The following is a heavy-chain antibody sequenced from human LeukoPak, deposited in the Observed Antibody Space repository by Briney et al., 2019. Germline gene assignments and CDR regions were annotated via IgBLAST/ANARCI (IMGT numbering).Heavy chain of an antibody. V-gene: IGHV4-59*01. CDR3: ARGRATRSIRYYFDY. CDR2: IYYSGST. Sequence: SETLSLTCTVSGGSISSYYWSWIRQPPGKGLEWIGYIYYSGSTNYNPSLKSRVTISVDTSKNQFSLKLSSVTAADTAVYYCARGRATRSIRYYFDYWGQGTLVTVSS. J-gene: IGHJ4*02. CDR1: GGSISSYY. D-gene: IGHD3-10*01.